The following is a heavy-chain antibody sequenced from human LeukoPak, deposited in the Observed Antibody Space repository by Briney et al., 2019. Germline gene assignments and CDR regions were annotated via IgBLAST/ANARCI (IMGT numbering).Heavy chain of an antibody. V-gene: IGHV1-8*01. J-gene: IGHJ4*02. CDR3: ARGLDSSSSGRVFDY. CDR1: GYTFTSYD. Sequence: ASVTVSFKASGYTFTSYDINWVRQATGQGLEWMGWMNPNSGNTGYAQKFQGRVTMTRNTSISTAYMELSRLRSEDTAVYYCARGLDSSSSGRVFDYWGQGTLVTVSS. CDR2: MNPNSGNT. D-gene: IGHD6-6*01.